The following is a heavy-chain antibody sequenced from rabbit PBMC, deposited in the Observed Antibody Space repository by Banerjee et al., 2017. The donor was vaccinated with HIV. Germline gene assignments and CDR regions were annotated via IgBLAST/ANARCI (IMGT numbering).Heavy chain of an antibody. V-gene: IGHV1S45*01. CDR2: ILGNSDNA. CDR3: ARDLGL. Sequence: QEQLVESGGGLVQPGGSLKLSCKVSGFDFNGYSMNWVRQAPGKGLEWIGYILGNSDNAYYANWAKGRFTISKTSSTTVTLQMTSLTAADTATYFCARDLGLWGQGTLVTVS. J-gene: IGHJ3*01. CDR1: GFDFNGYS.